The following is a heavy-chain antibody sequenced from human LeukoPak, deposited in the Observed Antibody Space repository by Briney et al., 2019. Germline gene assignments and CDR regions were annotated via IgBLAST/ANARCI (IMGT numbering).Heavy chain of an antibody. CDR1: GYTFTSYY. J-gene: IGHJ4*02. D-gene: IGHD6-13*01. CDR3: ARVGYSSSYDN. CDR2: INPSGGST. Sequence: ASVNVSCKASGYTFTSYYIHWVRQAPGQGLEWMGIINPSGGSTSYAQKFQDRVTMTRDTSTSTVYMELSSLRSEDTAAYYCARVGYSSSYDNWGQGTLVTVSS. V-gene: IGHV1-46*01.